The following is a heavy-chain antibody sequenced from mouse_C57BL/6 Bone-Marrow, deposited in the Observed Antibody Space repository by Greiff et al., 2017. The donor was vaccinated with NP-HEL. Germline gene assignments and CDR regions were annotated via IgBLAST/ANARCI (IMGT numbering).Heavy chain of an antibody. D-gene: IGHD1-1*01. CDR1: GFTFSSYG. Sequence: EVQLVESGGDLVKPGGSLKLSCAASGFTFSSYGMSWVRQTPDKRLEWVATISSGGSYTYYPDSVKGRFTISRDNAKNTLYLQMSSLKSEDTAMYYCARPDDYGSSYDYAMDDWGQGTSVTVSS. CDR2: ISSGGSYT. V-gene: IGHV5-6*01. CDR3: ARPDDYGSSYDYAMDD. J-gene: IGHJ4*01.